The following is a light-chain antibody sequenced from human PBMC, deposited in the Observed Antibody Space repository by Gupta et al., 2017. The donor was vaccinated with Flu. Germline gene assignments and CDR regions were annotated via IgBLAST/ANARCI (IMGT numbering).Light chain of an antibody. Sequence: GERATLSCRASQSVSSNLAWYQQKPGQAPRLLIYDASNRATGIPARFSGSGSKTDFTLTISSLEPEDFAVYYCQQRSNWPYTFGQGTKLEIK. V-gene: IGKV3-11*01. CDR2: DAS. J-gene: IGKJ2*01. CDR1: QSVSSN. CDR3: QQRSNWPYT.